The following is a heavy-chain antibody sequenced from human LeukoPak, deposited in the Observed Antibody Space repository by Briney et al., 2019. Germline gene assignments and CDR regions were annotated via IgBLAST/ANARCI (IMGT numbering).Heavy chain of an antibody. J-gene: IGHJ4*02. CDR1: GGSISSGGYY. V-gene: IGHV4-31*03. D-gene: IGHD6-13*01. Sequence: PSATLSLTCTVSGGSISSGGYYWSWIRQHPGKGLEWIGYIYYSGSTYYNPSLKSRVTISVDTSKNQFSLKLSSVTAADTAVYYCARGLSSHYYFDYWGQGTLVTVSS. CDR3: ARGLSSHYYFDY. CDR2: IYYSGST.